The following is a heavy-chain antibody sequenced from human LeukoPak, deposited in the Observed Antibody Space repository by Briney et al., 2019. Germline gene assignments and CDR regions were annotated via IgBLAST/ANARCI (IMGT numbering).Heavy chain of an antibody. Sequence: ASVKVSCKASGGTFSSYAISWVRQAPGQGLEWMGGIIPIFGTANYAQKFQDRVTITADESTSTAYMELSSLRSEDTAVYYCARGSYSSRTPLPFDYWGQGTLVTVSS. J-gene: IGHJ4*02. CDR1: GGTFSSYA. CDR3: ARGSYSSRTPLPFDY. CDR2: IIPIFGTA. D-gene: IGHD6-13*01. V-gene: IGHV1-69*13.